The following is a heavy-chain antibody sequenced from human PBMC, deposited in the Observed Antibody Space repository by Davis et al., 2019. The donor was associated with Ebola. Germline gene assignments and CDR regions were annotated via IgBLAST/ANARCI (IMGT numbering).Heavy chain of an antibody. CDR3: TRDVTLRSGDTFDI. J-gene: IGHJ3*02. Sequence: PGGSLRLSCAASGFTFSSYSMNWVRQAPGKGLEWIGEIFHNGNSNYSPSLKSRVTMSLDKSKNQFSLWLTSVTAADTAVYYCTRDVTLRSGDTFDIWGQGTMVTVSS. CDR1: GFTFSSYSM. V-gene: IGHV4-4*02. D-gene: IGHD2-21*02. CDR2: IFHNGNS.